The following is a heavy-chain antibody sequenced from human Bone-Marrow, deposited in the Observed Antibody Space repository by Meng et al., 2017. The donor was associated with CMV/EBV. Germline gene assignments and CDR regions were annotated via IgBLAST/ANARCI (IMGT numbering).Heavy chain of an antibody. CDR3: ARSITIFGVVRRGNYYGMDV. D-gene: IGHD3-3*01. Sequence: SETLSLTCTVSGGSISSSSYYWGWIRQPPGKGLEWIGYIYYSGSTNYNPSLKSRVTISVDTSKNQFSLRLSSVTAADTAVYYCARSITIFGVVRRGNYYGMDVWGQGTTVTVSS. J-gene: IGHJ6*02. V-gene: IGHV4-61*05. CDR1: GGSISSSSYY. CDR2: IYYSGST.